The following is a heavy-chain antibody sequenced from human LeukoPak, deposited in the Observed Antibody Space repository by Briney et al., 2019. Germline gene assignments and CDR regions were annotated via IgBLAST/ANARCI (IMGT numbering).Heavy chain of an antibody. J-gene: IGHJ4*02. CDR1: GFTFSSYE. D-gene: IGHD3-16*02. Sequence: GGSLRLSCAASGFTFSSYEMNWVRQAPGKGLEWVSYISSSGSTIYYADSVKGRFTISRDNAKNSLYLQMNSLRAEDTAVYYSARDPGYDYVWGSYRSFDYWGQGTLVTVSS. CDR2: ISSSGSTI. V-gene: IGHV3-48*03. CDR3: ARDPGYDYVWGSYRSFDY.